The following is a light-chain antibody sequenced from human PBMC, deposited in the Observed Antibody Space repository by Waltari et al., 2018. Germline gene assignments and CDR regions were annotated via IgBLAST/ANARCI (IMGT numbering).Light chain of an antibody. J-gene: IGLJ3*02. CDR2: GKN. CDR3: SSRDSSGNHPS. Sequence: SSELTQDPAVSVALGQTVRITCQGDSLRSYYESWYQQKPGQAPILVIYGKNHRPSGIPDRFSGSSSGNTASLTITGAQAEDEADYYCSSRDSSGNHPSFGGGTKLTVL. CDR1: SLRSYY. V-gene: IGLV3-19*01.